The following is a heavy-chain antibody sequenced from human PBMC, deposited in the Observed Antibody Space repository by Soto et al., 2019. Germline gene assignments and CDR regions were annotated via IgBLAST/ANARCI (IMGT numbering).Heavy chain of an antibody. CDR2: IYHSGST. CDR1: GGSISSGGYS. V-gene: IGHV4-30-2*01. CDR3: ARDQSHILTGQGAFDI. J-gene: IGHJ3*02. Sequence: QLQLQESGSGLVKPSQTLSLTCAVSGGSISSGGYSWSWIRQPPGKGLEWIGYIYHSGSTYYNPSLKSRVTISVDRSKNQFSLKLSSVTAADTAVYYCARDQSHILTGQGAFDIWGQGTMVTVSS. D-gene: IGHD3-9*01.